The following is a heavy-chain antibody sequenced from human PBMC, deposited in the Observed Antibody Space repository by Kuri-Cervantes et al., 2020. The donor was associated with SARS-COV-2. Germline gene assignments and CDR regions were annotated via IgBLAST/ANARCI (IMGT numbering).Heavy chain of an antibody. D-gene: IGHD6-6*01. CDR1: GYSISSGYY. CDR3: ASFSSSAHFDY. V-gene: IGHV4-38-2*01. CDR2: IYHSGST. Sequence: GSLRLSCAVSGYSISSGYYWGWIRQPPGKGLEWIGSIYHSGSTYYNPSLKSRVTISVDTSKNQFSLKLSSVTAADTAVYYCASFSSSAHFDYWGQGTLVTVSS. J-gene: IGHJ4*02.